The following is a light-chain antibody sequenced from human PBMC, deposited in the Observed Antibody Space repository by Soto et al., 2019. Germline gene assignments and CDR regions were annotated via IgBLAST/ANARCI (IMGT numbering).Light chain of an antibody. CDR3: QQYKNWPL. Sequence: MTQYPATLPMSPGERVTLSCRTSHSVNSHVAWYQQKPGQAPRLLLYGASTRATGIPVRFSGSGFGTEFTLTISSLQSEDFAVYYRQQYKNWPLFGQGTRLEIK. CDR1: HSVNSH. V-gene: IGKV3-15*01. CDR2: GAS. J-gene: IGKJ5*01.